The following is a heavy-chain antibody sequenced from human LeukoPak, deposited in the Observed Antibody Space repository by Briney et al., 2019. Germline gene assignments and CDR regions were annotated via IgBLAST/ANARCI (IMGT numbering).Heavy chain of an antibody. CDR1: GFTFRNYA. D-gene: IGHD4-17*01. CDR2: IGARDGRT. V-gene: IGHV3-23*01. CDR3: AKGLYDYALDV. Sequence: GGSLRLSCAASGFTFRNYAMTWVRQAPGKGLDWVALIGARDGRTYYADPVKGRFTISRDNFKNTLYLQMNSLRAEDTAIYYCAKGLYDYALDVWGQGTLVTVSS. J-gene: IGHJ4*02.